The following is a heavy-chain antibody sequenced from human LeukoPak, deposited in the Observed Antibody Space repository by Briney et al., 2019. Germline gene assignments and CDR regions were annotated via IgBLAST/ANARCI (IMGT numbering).Heavy chain of an antibody. D-gene: IGHD3-9*01. V-gene: IGHV3-21*01. CDR2: ISSSSSYI. CDR3: ARDYYDILTGYYKVFDY. J-gene: IGHJ4*02. CDR1: GFTFSSYS. Sequence: PGGSLRLSCAASGFTFSSYSMNWVRQAPGKGLEWVSSISSSSSYIYYADSVKGRFTISRDNAKNSLYLQMNSLRAEDTAVYYCARDYYDILTGYYKVFDYWGQGTLVTVSS.